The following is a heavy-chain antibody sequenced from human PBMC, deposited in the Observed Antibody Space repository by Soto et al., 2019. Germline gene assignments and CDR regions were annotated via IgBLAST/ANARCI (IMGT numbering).Heavy chain of an antibody. Sequence: GASVKVSCKASGYTFTSYDINWVRQATGQGLEWMGWMNPNSGNTGYAQKFQGRVTMTRNTSISTAYMELSSLRSEDTAVYYCARGRGYDSSWGYYYYYMDVWGKGTTVTVSS. D-gene: IGHD5-12*01. CDR1: GYTFTSYD. CDR3: ARGRGYDSSWGYYYYYMDV. V-gene: IGHV1-8*01. J-gene: IGHJ6*03. CDR2: MNPNSGNT.